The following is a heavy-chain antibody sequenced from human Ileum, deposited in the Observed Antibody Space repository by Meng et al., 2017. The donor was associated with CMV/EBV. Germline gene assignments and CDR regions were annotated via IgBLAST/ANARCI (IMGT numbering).Heavy chain of an antibody. V-gene: IGHV4-4*02. Sequence: SGGSISSSHWWRWVRQPPGKGLEWIGEIYPGGNTNYNPSLKSRVTISLDESKNHFSLKLSSVTAADTAVYYCARNYCSDGSCYPAFHYWGQGTLVTVSS. D-gene: IGHD2-15*01. CDR3: ARNYCSDGSCYPAFHY. CDR2: IYPGGNT. J-gene: IGHJ4*02. CDR1: GGSISSSHW.